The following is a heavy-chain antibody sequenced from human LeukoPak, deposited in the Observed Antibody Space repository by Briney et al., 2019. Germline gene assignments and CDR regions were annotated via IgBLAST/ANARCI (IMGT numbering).Heavy chain of an antibody. CDR3: ARDDRDGYNPTFFY. Sequence: ASVKVSCKASGGTFSSYAISWVRQAPGQGLEWMGGIIPIFGTANYAQKFQGRVTIAADKSTSTAYMELSSLRSEDTAVYYCARDDRDGYNPTFFYWGQGTLVTVSS. CDR2: IIPIFGTA. CDR1: GGTFSSYA. J-gene: IGHJ4*02. V-gene: IGHV1-69*06. D-gene: IGHD5-24*01.